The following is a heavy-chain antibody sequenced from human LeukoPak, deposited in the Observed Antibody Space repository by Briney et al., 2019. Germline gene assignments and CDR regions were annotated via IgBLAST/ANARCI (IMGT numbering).Heavy chain of an antibody. Sequence: SVKVSCKASGGIFSSYAISWVRQAPGQGLEWMGRIIPILGIANYAQKFQGRVTITADKSTSTAYMELSSLRSEDTAVYYCARDSPLRYFDYWGQGTLVTVSS. CDR2: IIPILGIA. D-gene: IGHD3-9*01. CDR3: ARDSPLRYFDY. CDR1: GGIFSSYA. J-gene: IGHJ4*02. V-gene: IGHV1-69*04.